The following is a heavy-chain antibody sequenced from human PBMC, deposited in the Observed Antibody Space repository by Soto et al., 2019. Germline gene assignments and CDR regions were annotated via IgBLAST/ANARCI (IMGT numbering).Heavy chain of an antibody. D-gene: IGHD6-19*01. Sequence: SETLSLTCAVYRGSFSGYYWSWIRQPPGKGLEWIGEINHSGSTNYNPSLTSRVTISVDTSKNQFSLKLSSVTAADTAVYYCARRYSSGGRDYYYYGMDVWGQGTAVTVSS. CDR2: INHSGST. CDR3: ARRYSSGGRDYYYYGMDV. J-gene: IGHJ6*02. CDR1: RGSFSGYY. V-gene: IGHV4-34*01.